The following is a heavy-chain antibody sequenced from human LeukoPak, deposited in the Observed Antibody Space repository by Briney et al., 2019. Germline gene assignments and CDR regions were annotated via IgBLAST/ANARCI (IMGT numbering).Heavy chain of an antibody. Sequence: GGSLPLSCAASGFPFRSYGMHWVRQAPGKGREGGAVIWYDGSNKYYADSVKGRFTISRDNSKNTLYLQMNSLRAEDAAIYYCAKGSAAGRPYYFDYWGQGTLVTVSS. J-gene: IGHJ4*02. D-gene: IGHD6-25*01. V-gene: IGHV3-33*06. CDR1: GFPFRSYG. CDR3: AKGSAAGRPYYFDY. CDR2: IWYDGSNK.